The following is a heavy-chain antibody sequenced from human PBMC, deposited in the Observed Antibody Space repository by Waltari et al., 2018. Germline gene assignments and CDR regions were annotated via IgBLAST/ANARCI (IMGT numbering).Heavy chain of an antibody. D-gene: IGHD6-19*01. Sequence: QVQLQESGPGLVKPSETLSLTCAVSGYSISSGYYWGWIRQPPGKGLEWIGSIYHSGSTYYNPSLKSRVTISVDTSKNQFSLKLSSVTAADTAVYYCARIPVDGPIGAFDIWGQGTMVTVSS. CDR2: IYHSGST. V-gene: IGHV4-38-2*01. J-gene: IGHJ3*02. CDR1: GYSISSGYY. CDR3: ARIPVDGPIGAFDI.